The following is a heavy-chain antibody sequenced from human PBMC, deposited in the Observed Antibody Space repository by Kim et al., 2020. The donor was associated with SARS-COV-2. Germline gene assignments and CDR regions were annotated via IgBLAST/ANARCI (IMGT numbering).Heavy chain of an antibody. J-gene: IGHJ3*02. CDR3: ARSTLRHGVLRFFPRGEAFDI. CDR1: GGSISSSSYY. CDR2: IYYSGST. D-gene: IGHD3-3*01. Sequence: SETLSLTCTVSGGSISSSSYYWGWIRQPPGKGLEWIGSIYYSGSTYYNPSLKSRVTISVDTSKNQFSLKLSSVTAADTAVYYCARSTLRHGVLRFFPRGEAFDIWGQGTMVTVSS. V-gene: IGHV4-39*01.